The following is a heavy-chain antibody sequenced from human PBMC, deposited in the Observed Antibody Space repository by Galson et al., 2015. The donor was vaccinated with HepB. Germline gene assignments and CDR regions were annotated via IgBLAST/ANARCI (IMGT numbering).Heavy chain of an antibody. D-gene: IGHD1-7*01. CDR2: IRSSSSYI. CDR3: ARDTLELRLGAFDY. Sequence: SLRLSCAASGFTFSSYSMNWVRQAPGKGLEWVSSIRSSSSYIYYADSVKGRFTISRDNAKNSLYLQMNSLRAEDTAVYYCARDTLELRLGAFDYWGQGTLVTVSS. CDR1: GFTFSSYS. J-gene: IGHJ4*02. V-gene: IGHV3-21*01.